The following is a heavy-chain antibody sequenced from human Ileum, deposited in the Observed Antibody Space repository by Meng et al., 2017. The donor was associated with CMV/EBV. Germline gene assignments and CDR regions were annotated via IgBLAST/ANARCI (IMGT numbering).Heavy chain of an antibody. J-gene: IGHJ4*02. V-gene: IGHV3-21*01. CDR1: GFTFSSYS. CDR3: ARSPGLVCGGDCYYAYYFDY. Sequence: GGSLRLSCAASGFTFSSYSMNWVRQAPGKGLEWVSSISSSSSYIYYADSVKGRFTIYRDNAKNSLYLQMNSLRAEDTAVYYCARSPGLVCGGDCYYAYYFDYWGQGTLVTVSS. D-gene: IGHD2-21*01. CDR2: ISSSSSYI.